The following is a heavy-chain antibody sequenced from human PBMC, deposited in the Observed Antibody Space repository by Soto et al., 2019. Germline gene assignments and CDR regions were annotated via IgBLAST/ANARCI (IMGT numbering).Heavy chain of an antibody. CDR1: VVSFIVYY. Sequence: AWTXSLTGSVYVVSFIVYYFGWIRHPPGKGLEWIGEINHSGSTNYNPSLKSRVTISVDTSKNQFSLRSEDTAVYYCAGSIAVPGVDHFDTWGQGTMVPSPQ. J-gene: IGHJ3*02. V-gene: IGHV4-34*01. D-gene: IGHD6-19*01. CDR2: INHSGST. CDR3: AGSIAVPGVDHFDT.